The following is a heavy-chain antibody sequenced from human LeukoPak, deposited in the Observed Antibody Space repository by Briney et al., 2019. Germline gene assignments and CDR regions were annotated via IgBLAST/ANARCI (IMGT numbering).Heavy chain of an antibody. V-gene: IGHV1-2*02. Sequence: ASVKVSCKASGYTFTGYYMHWARQAPGQGLEWMGWINPNSGGTNYAQKFQGRVTMTRDTSISTAYMELSRLRSDDTAVYYCATFAGEHQAPFDYWAREPWSPSPQ. CDR3: ATFAGEHQAPFDY. J-gene: IGHJ4*02. D-gene: IGHD1-26*01. CDR2: INPNSGGT. CDR1: GYTFTGYY.